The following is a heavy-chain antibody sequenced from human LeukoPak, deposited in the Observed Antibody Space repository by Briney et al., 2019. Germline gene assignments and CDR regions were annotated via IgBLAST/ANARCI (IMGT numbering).Heavy chain of an antibody. J-gene: IGHJ5*02. CDR3: ARVIGRRLLS. Sequence: PSETLSLTCAVYGGSFSGYYWSWIRQSPGKGLEWIGEINHSGSTNYNPSLKSRVTISVDTSKNQFSLKLSSVTAADTAVYYCARVIGRRLLSWGQGTLVTVSS. V-gene: IGHV4-34*01. CDR2: INHSGST. CDR1: GGSFSGYY. D-gene: IGHD1-26*01.